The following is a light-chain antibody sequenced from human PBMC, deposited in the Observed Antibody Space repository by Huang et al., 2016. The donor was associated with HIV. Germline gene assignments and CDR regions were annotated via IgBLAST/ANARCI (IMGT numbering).Light chain of an antibody. Sequence: DIQMTQSPSSLSASLGDRVTITCRANQAVGDSLAWYQRKPGKAPNLLLYRASTLESGVPYRFSGGGSGTKFTLTINNVQPEDVATYYCHQYYSSLWTFGQGTKLEIK. V-gene: IGKV1-NL1*01. CDR1: QAVGDS. J-gene: IGKJ1*01. CDR2: RAS. CDR3: HQYYSSLWT.